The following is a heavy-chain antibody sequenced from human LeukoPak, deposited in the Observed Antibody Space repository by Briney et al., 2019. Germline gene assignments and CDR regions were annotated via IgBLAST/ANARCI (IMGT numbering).Heavy chain of an antibody. J-gene: IGHJ5*02. CDR2: IKQDGSEK. CDR3: ARRGTIAVPVFWFDP. CDR1: GFTFSDYW. V-gene: IGHV3-7*01. D-gene: IGHD6-19*01. Sequence: EGSLRLSCVASGFTFSDYWMSWVRQVPGKGLEWVANIKQDGSEKYYLDSLEGRFTISRDNAQNSVHLQINRLRGEDTAIYYCARRGTIAVPVFWFDPWGPGTLVIVSS.